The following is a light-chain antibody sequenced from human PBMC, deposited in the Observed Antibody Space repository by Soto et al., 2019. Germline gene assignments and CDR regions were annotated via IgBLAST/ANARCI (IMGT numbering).Light chain of an antibody. Sequence: AIRMTQSPSSFSASTGDRVTITCRASQGISSYLAWYQQKPGKAPKLLIYAASTLQSGVPSRFSGSGSGTEFTLTISCLQSEDFATYYFQQYYSYPPTFGQGTKVQIK. CDR2: AAS. V-gene: IGKV1-8*01. J-gene: IGKJ1*01. CDR3: QQYYSYPPT. CDR1: QGISSY.